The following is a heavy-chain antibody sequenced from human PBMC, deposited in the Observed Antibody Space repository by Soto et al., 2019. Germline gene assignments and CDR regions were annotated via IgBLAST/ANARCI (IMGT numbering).Heavy chain of an antibody. J-gene: IGHJ4*02. CDR3: ARFANCGGDCPLDY. CDR2: ISADGGRT. V-gene: IGHV3-23*01. Sequence: EVQLLESGGGLVQPGGSLRLSCAASGFNFGSYAMSWVRQPPGKGLDWVSGISADGGRTPYADSVKGRFTISRDNSKNTLYLQMRGLRAEDTAVYYCARFANCGGDCPLDYWGQGTLVTVSS. CDR1: GFNFGSYA. D-gene: IGHD2-21*02.